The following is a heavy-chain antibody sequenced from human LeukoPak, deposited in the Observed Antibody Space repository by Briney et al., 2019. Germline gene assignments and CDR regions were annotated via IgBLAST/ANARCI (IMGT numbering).Heavy chain of an antibody. V-gene: IGHV1-18*01. CDR3: ATGGSLDYGDYFIY. Sequence: ASAKVSCKASGYTFTSYGISWVRQAPGQGLEWMGWISAYNGNTNYAQKLQGRVTMTTDTSTSTAYMELRSLRSDDTAVYYCATGGSLDYGDYFIYWGQGTLVTVSS. D-gene: IGHD4-17*01. CDR1: GYTFTSYG. J-gene: IGHJ4*02. CDR2: ISAYNGNT.